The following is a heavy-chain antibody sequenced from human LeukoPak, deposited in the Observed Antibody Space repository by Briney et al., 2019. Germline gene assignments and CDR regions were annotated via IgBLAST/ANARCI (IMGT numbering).Heavy chain of an antibody. D-gene: IGHD1-26*01. CDR2: ISAGSSNT. V-gene: IGHV3-48*01. Sequence: PGGSLRLSCSASGFIFASYSMNWVRQAPGGGLQLVAYISAGSSNTFYADSVKGRFTTSRDDADNFLHLQMNSLSAEDTAVYYCARSAVQANTPFYFDFWGQGALVTVSS. CDR1: GFIFASYS. J-gene: IGHJ4*02. CDR3: ARSAVQANTPFYFDF.